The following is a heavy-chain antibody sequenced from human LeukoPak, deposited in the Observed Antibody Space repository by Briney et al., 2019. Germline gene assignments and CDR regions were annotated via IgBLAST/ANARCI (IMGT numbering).Heavy chain of an antibody. CDR3: ARGQYYYDSSGYYSLHSFDI. CDR2: IYYSGST. Sequence: SETLSLTCTVSGGSISSYYWSWIRQPPGKGLEWIGSIYYSGSTYYNPSLKSRVTISVDTSKNQFSLKLSSVTAADTAVYYCARGQYYYDSSGYYSLHSFDIWGQGTMVTVSS. V-gene: IGHV4-59*12. D-gene: IGHD3-22*01. CDR1: GGSISSYY. J-gene: IGHJ3*02.